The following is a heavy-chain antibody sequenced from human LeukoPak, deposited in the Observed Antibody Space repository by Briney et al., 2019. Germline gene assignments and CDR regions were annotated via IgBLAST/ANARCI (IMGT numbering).Heavy chain of an antibody. J-gene: IGHJ4*02. CDR3: ARQSGSGYYALDY. CDR1: GGSFSGYY. Sequence: PSETLSLTCAVYGGSFSGYYWSWIRQPPGKGLEWIGEINHSGSTNYNPSLKSRVTISVDTSKNQFSLKLSSVTAADTAVYYCARQSGSGYYALDYWGQGTLVTVSS. D-gene: IGHD3-22*01. CDR2: INHSGST. V-gene: IGHV4-34*01.